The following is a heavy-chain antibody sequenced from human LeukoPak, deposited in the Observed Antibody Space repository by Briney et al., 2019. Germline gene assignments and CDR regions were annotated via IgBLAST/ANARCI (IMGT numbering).Heavy chain of an antibody. D-gene: IGHD2-2*01. V-gene: IGHV1-69*05. CDR2: IIPIFGTA. Sequence: SVKVSCKASGGTFSSYAISLVRQAPGQGLEWMGRIIPIFGTANYAQKFQGRVTITTDESTSTAYMELSSLGSEDTAVYYCAREDCSRSTSCYEGYFDYWGQGTLVTVSS. CDR1: GGTFSSYA. CDR3: AREDCSRSTSCYEGYFDY. J-gene: IGHJ4*02.